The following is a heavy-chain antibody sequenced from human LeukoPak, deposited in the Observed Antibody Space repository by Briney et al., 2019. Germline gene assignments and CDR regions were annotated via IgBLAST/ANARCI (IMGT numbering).Heavy chain of an antibody. CDR3: AKDLNYTTCGYYFDC. CDR2: ISAGGTIT. CDR1: GFTFSSYS. J-gene: IGHJ4*02. V-gene: IGHV3-23*01. D-gene: IGHD1-7*01. Sequence: PGGSLRLSCTASGFTFSSYSMNWVRQAPGKGLEWVSGISAGGTITYYAASVKGRFTTSRDNSRNTLYLQMNSLRADDTAVYYCAKDLNYTTCGYYFDCWGQGTLVTVSS.